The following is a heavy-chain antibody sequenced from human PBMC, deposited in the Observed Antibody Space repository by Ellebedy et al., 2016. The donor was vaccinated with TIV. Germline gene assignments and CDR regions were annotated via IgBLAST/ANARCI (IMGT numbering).Heavy chain of an antibody. CDR1: GGSISSGVYY. Sequence: MPSETLSLTCTVSGGSISSGVYYWSWIRQPPWKGLEWIGYIYYSGSTCYNPSLKSRVTISVDTSKNQFSLNLSSVTAADTAVYYCYRQYNTVVHPFDYWGQGTLVTVSS. D-gene: IGHD4-23*01. CDR2: IYYSGST. J-gene: IGHJ4*02. CDR3: YRQYNTVVHPFDY. V-gene: IGHV4-30-4*01.